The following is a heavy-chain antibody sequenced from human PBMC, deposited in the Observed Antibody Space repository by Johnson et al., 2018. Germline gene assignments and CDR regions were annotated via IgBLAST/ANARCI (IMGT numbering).Heavy chain of an antibody. D-gene: IGHD6-13*01. CDR2: ISGSGGST. CDR3: AKDLVNSSSWYLDAFDI. V-gene: IGHV3-23*04. CDR1: GFTFSSYA. Sequence: VQLVQSGGGLVQPGGSLRLSCAASGFTFSSYAMSWVRQAPGKGLEWVSAISGSGGSTYYADSVKGRFTISRDNSKNTPYLQMNSLRAEDTAVYYCAKDLVNSSSWYLDAFDIWGQGTMVTVSS. J-gene: IGHJ3*02.